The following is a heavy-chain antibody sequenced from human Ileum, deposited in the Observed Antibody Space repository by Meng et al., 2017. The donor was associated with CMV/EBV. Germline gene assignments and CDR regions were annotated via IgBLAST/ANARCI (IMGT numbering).Heavy chain of an antibody. CDR1: GFTFSSYA. J-gene: IGHJ4*02. CDR3: EGQRGSSPFGF. D-gene: IGHD3-16*01. V-gene: IGHV3-23*01. Sequence: GGSLRLSCAASGFTFSSYAMSWVRQAPGKGLEWVSAISGSGGSTYYADSVKGRFTISRDNSKNTLYLQMNSLRAEDTAVYYCEGQRGSSPFGFWGQGTLVTVSS. CDR2: ISGSGGST.